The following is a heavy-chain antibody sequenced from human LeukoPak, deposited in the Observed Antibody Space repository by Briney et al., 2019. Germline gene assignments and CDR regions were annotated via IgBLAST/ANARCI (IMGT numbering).Heavy chain of an antibody. Sequence: GGSLRLSCAASGFTFSSYAMSWVRQAPGKGLEWVSAISGSGGSTYYADSVKGRFTISRDNSKNTLYLQMNSLRAEDTAVYYCAAPFEYSSSSFDYWGQGTLATVSS. J-gene: IGHJ4*02. V-gene: IGHV3-23*01. D-gene: IGHD6-6*01. CDR1: GFTFSSYA. CDR3: AAPFEYSSSSFDY. CDR2: ISGSGGST.